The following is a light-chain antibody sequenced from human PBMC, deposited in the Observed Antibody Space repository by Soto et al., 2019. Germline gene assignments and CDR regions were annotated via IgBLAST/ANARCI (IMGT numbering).Light chain of an antibody. Sequence: DIVLTQSPGTLSLSPGEGATLSCRASQSVSSSYLAWYQQKPGQAPRLLIYGASSRATGIPDRFSGSGSGTDFTLTISSLEPEDFAVYYCQQYYSSLYTFGQGTKLEIK. J-gene: IGKJ2*01. V-gene: IGKV3-20*01. CDR3: QQYYSSLYT. CDR2: GAS. CDR1: QSVSSSY.